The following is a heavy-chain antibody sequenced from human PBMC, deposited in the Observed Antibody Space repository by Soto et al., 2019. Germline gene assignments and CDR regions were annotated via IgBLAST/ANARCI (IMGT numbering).Heavy chain of an antibody. CDR3: ARGRGYYYDSSGYYWRAIKCYFDY. CDR1: GGSFSGYY. Sequence: QVQLQQCGAGLLKPSETLSLTCGVYGGSFSGYYWSWIRQPPGQGLEWMGEINPSGSTNYNPSLKSPVNISVDTSKNQCALKLSSVPAAYTAVYYCARGRGYYYDSSGYYWRAIKCYFDYWVQGTLVTVSS. D-gene: IGHD3-22*01. V-gene: IGHV4-34*01. CDR2: INPSGST. J-gene: IGHJ4*02.